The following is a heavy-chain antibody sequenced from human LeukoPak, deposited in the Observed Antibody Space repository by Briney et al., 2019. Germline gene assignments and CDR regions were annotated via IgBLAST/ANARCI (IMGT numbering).Heavy chain of an antibody. CDR3: ARGMTTEKYNWFDR. CDR1: GFTFSDYY. J-gene: IGHJ5*02. CDR2: ISSSGSTI. Sequence: GGSLRLSCAASGFTFSDYYMSWIRQAPGKGLEWVSYISSSGSTIYYADSVKGRFTISRDNAKNSLYLQMNSLRAEDTAVYYCARGMTTEKYNWFDRWGQGTLVTVSS. D-gene: IGHD4-11*01. V-gene: IGHV3-11*01.